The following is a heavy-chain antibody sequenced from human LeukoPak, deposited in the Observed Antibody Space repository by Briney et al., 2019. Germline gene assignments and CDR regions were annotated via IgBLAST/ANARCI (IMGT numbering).Heavy chain of an antibody. V-gene: IGHV3-11*04. D-gene: IGHD5-12*01. CDR2: ISSSGNTI. J-gene: IGHJ6*03. Sequence: PGGSLRLSCAASGFTFSDYYMSWIRQAPGKGLEWVSYISSSGNTIYYADSVKGRFTISRDNAKNSLYLQMNSLRAEDTAVYYCARVKGGYVYYYMDVWGKGTTVTVSS. CDR3: ARVKGGYVYYYMDV. CDR1: GFTFSDYY.